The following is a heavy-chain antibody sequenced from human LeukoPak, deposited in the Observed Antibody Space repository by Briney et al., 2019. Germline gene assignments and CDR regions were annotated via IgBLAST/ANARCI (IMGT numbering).Heavy chain of an antibody. D-gene: IGHD3-16*02. J-gene: IGHJ6*03. V-gene: IGHV4-34*01. CDR1: GGSFSGYY. Sequence: SETLSLTCAVYGGSFSGYYWSWIRQPPGKGLEWIGEINHSGSTNYNPSLKSRVTISVDTSKNQFSLKLSSVTAADTAVYYCARVGKNGPGSYRLLYYMDVWGKGTTVTVSS. CDR2: INHSGST. CDR3: ARVGKNGPGSYRLLYYMDV.